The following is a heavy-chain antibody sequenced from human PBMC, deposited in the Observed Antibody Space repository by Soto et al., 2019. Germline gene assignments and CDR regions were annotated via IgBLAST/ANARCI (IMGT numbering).Heavy chain of an antibody. V-gene: IGHV1-3*01. CDR2: INAGNGNT. Sequence: AASVKVSCKASGYTFTSYAMHWVRQAPGQRLEWMGWINAGNGNTKYSRKFQGRVTITRDTSASTAYMELSSLRSEDTAVYYCARSSSWYVFDYWGQGTLVTVSS. J-gene: IGHJ4*02. CDR3: ARSSSWYVFDY. CDR1: GYTFTSYA. D-gene: IGHD6-13*01.